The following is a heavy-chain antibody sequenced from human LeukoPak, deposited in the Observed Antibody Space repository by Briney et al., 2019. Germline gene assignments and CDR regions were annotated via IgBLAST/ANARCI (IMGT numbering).Heavy chain of an antibody. CDR3: ARLRRKYGYDY. V-gene: IGHV4-59*08. CDR2: IYYSGST. J-gene: IGHJ4*02. D-gene: IGHD5-18*01. Sequence: PSETLSLTCSVSGASISSYYWSWIRQPPGKGLEWIGYIYYSGSTNYNPSLKSRVTISVDTSKNQFSLKLSSVTAADTAVYYCARLRRKYGYDYWGQGTLVTVSS. CDR1: GASISSYY.